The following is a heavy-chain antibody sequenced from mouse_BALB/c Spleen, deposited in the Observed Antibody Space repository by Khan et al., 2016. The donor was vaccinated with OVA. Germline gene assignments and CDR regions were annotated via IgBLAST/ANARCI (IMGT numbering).Heavy chain of an antibody. Sequence: QIQLVQSGPELKKPGETVKISCKASGYTFTNYGMNWVKQAPGKGLKWMGWINTYTGEPTYTGDFKGRFAFSLETSASTAYLQINNLKNEDIAKFFCARGASFLYFDDWGAGTTVPVAS. CDR3: ARGASFLYFDD. CDR2: INTYTGEP. V-gene: IGHV9-1*02. CDR1: GYTFTNYG. J-gene: IGHJ1*01. D-gene: IGHD3-3*01.